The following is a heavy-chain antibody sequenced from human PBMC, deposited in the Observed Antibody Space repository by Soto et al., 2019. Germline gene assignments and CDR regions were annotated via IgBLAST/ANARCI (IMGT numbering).Heavy chain of an antibody. V-gene: IGHV3-48*03. CDR2: ISSSGSTI. CDR1: GFTFSSYE. J-gene: IGHJ4*02. CDR3: ARDPRYYDSSGYLVEYFDY. D-gene: IGHD3-22*01. Sequence: EVQLVESGGGLVQPGGSLRLSCAASGFTFSSYEMNWVRQAPGKGLEWVSYISSSGSTIYYADSVKGRFTISRDNAKNSLYLQMNSLRAEDTAVYYCARDPRYYDSSGYLVEYFDYWGQGTLVTVSS.